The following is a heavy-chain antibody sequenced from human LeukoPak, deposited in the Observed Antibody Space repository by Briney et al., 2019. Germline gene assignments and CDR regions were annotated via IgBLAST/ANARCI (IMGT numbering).Heavy chain of an antibody. V-gene: IGHV3-33*08. J-gene: IGHJ4*02. CDR3: ARAVGPFDY. CDR1: GFTFRDYY. CDR2: IWYDGSIK. D-gene: IGHD3-16*01. Sequence: GGSLRLSCAASGFTFRDYYMSWIRQAPGKGLEWVAVIWYDGSIKYYADSVKGRFTISRDNSKNTLYLQMNSLRVEDTAVYYCARAVGPFDYWGQGTLVTVSS.